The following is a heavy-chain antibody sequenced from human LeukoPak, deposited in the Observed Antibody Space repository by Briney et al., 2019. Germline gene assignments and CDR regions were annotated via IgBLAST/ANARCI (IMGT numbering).Heavy chain of an antibody. Sequence: GGSLRLSCAASGFTFSNYPMNWVRQAPGKGLEGVSSISGSSSYIYYADSVKGRFTISRDNAKNSLFLQVNSLRAEDTAVYYCARDGGYYYDSSGYSNYFDYWGQGALVTVSS. CDR3: ARDGGYYYDSSGYSNYFDY. J-gene: IGHJ4*02. V-gene: IGHV3-21*01. D-gene: IGHD3-22*01. CDR1: GFTFSNYP. CDR2: ISGSSSYI.